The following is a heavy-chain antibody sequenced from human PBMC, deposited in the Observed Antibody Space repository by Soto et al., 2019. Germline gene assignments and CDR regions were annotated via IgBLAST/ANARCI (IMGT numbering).Heavy chain of an antibody. D-gene: IGHD3-10*02. CDR2: INPSGST. V-gene: IGHV4-34*01. Sequence: QVQLQQWGAGLLKPSETLSLTCTVYDGSSSGYYWSWVCQPPGKGLEWIGEINPSGSTNYNPSLKSRVTISVDTSNNQFSLNVNSVTAADTAVYYCARGRITMLHWGQGTLVTVSS. J-gene: IGHJ4*02. CDR3: ARGRITMLH. CDR1: DGSSSGYY.